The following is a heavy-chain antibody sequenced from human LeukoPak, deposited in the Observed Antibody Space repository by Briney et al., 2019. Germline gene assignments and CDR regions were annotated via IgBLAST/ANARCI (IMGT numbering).Heavy chain of an antibody. V-gene: IGHV1-24*01. J-gene: IGHJ4*02. CDR2: FDPEDGET. CDR3: ATPNLHSGSYLDY. CDR1: GYTLTELS. Sequence: GASVKVSCKVSGYTLTELSMHWVRQAPGKGLEWMGGFDPEDGETIYAQKFQGRVTMTEDTSTDTAYMELSSLRSEDTAAYYCATPNLHSGSYLDYWGQGTLVTVSS. D-gene: IGHD1-26*01.